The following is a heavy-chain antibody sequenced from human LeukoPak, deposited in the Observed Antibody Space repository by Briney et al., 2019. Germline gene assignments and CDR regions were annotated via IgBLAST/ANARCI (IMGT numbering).Heavy chain of an antibody. J-gene: IGHJ4*02. D-gene: IGHD3-22*01. CDR2: IKSDGRTT. Sequence: GGSLRLSCAASGFTFSNNWMHWVRQAPGKGLVWVSRIKSDGRTTTYADSVKGRFTISRGNAKNTLYLQMNSLRAEDTAVYYCAMIREGWGQGTLVTVSS. V-gene: IGHV3-74*01. CDR3: AMIREG. CDR1: GFTFSNNW.